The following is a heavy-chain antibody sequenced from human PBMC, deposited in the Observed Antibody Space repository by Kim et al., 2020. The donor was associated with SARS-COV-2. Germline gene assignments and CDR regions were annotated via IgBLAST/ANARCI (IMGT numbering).Heavy chain of an antibody. V-gene: IGHV3-30*18. D-gene: IGHD3-10*01. CDR3: AKDRVRSVYYYMDV. J-gene: IGHJ6*03. CDR2: ISYDGSNK. Sequence: GGSLRLSCAASGFTFSSYGMHWVRQAPGKGLEWVAVISYDGSNKYYADSVKGRFTISRDNSKNTLYLQMNSLRAEDTAVYYCAKDRVRSVYYYMDVWGKG. CDR1: GFTFSSYG.